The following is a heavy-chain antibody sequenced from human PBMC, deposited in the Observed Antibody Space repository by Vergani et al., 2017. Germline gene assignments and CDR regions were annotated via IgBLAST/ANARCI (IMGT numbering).Heavy chain of an antibody. CDR2: ISFDGNNE. V-gene: IGHV3-30*18. D-gene: IGHD1-26*01. CDR3: AKQYVGTSDC. J-gene: IGHJ4*02. CDR1: GFALNRHA. Sequence: QVQLVESGGGVVQPGTSLRLSCVVSGFALNRHAMYWVRQAPGKGLEWVVGISFDGNNEYYPDLVKGRFIISRDNSKNTLYLQMNSLRVEDTALYYCAKQYVGTSDCWGQGTLVTVSS.